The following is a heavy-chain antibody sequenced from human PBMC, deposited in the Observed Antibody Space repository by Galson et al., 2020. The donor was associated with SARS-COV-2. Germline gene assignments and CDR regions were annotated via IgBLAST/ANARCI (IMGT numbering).Heavy chain of an antibody. D-gene: IGHD2-21*02. CDR3: VRGLSGDWPYHYFYGKDV. CDR2: NDPSTGTA. CDR1: GYRSTGSY. Sequence: SVKVYCKASGYRSTGSYKYCLRQAPGQGLEYMGGNDPSTGTASYGQKFQDRVPMTSDMSITTAFLKLSGLRFDDTAVYYCVRGLSGDWPYHYFYGKDVWGQGTTVTVSS. V-gene: IGHV1-2*02. J-gene: IGHJ6*02.